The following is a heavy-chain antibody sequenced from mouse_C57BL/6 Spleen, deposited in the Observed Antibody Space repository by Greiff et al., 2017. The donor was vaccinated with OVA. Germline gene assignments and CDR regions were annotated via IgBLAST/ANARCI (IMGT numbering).Heavy chain of an antibody. J-gene: IGHJ1*03. CDR1: GYTFTGYW. V-gene: IGHV1-9*01. D-gene: IGHD1-1*01. Sequence: QVQLQQSGAELMKPGASVKLSCKATGYTFTGYWIEWVKQRPGHGLEWIGEILPGSGSTNYNEKFKGKATFTADTSSNTAYMQLSSLTTEDSAIYYCARRFITTVVDDYWYFDVWGTGTTVTVSS. CDR2: ILPGSGST. CDR3: ARRFITTVVDDYWYFDV.